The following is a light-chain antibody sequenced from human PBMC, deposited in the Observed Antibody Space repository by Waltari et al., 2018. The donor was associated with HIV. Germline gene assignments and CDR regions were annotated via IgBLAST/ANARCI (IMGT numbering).Light chain of an antibody. J-gene: IGLJ2*01. V-gene: IGLV1-40*01. CDR3: QSYASTLSGHVI. CDR2: GTS. Sequence: QSVLTQPPSVSEAPGQRVTLSCTGSRSTIGAGYDVHWYQQLPGKAPKLLISGTSHRPAGLPARFSGSKPGTSPSLASTGLQAEDEADYYCQSYASTLSGHVIFGTGTKLTV. CDR1: RSTIGAGYD.